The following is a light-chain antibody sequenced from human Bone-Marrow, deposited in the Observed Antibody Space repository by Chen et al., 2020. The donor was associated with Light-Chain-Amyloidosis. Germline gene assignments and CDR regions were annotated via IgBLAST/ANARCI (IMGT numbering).Light chain of an antibody. CDR2: KDT. Sequence: SYDLTQPPSVSVSPGQTARITCSGDALPKQYVYWYQQKPGQAPVLVIYKDTERPSGIPERFSGSTSGTMVTLTISAVQGEDEADYYCQSSDSSGTYVFGTGTKVTVL. CDR1: ALPKQY. J-gene: IGLJ1*01. CDR3: QSSDSSGTYV. V-gene: IGLV3-25*03.